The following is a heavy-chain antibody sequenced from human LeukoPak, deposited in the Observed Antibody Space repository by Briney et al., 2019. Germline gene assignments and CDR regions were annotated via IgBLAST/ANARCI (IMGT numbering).Heavy chain of an antibody. V-gene: IGHV3-21*01. Sequence: GGSLRLSCAASGFTFSSYSMNWVRQAPGKGLEWVSYISSSSSYIYYADSVKGRFAISRDNANNSLYLQMNSLRAEDTAVYYCASKTPLDFWGQGTLVTVSS. CDR1: GFTFSSYS. J-gene: IGHJ4*02. CDR3: ASKTPLDF. D-gene: IGHD4-23*01. CDR2: ISSSSSYI.